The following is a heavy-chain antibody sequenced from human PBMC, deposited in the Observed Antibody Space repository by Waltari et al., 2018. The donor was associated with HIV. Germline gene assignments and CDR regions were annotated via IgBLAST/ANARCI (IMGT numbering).Heavy chain of an antibody. J-gene: IGHJ3*02. CDR1: VASVSSRNW. CDR3: ARGGGIVVKMYADDAFDI. CDR2: IYHSGGT. Sequence: VQLQESGPGLVKPSGTLSLTFPVSVASVSSRNWCNWCRQPPGQGLEWIGEIYHSGGTNYNPSLKSRVTISVDKSKNQFSLNMSSMTAADTAVYYCARGGGIVVKMYADDAFDIWGQGTMVTVSS. V-gene: IGHV4-4*02. D-gene: IGHD2-2*01.